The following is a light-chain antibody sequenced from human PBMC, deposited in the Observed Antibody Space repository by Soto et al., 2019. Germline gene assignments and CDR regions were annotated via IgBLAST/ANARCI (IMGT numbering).Light chain of an antibody. CDR3: QQANSFPFT. CDR1: QLINNW. Sequence: DIQMTQSPSSVSASVGDRVTITCRASQLINNWLAWYQQKPGKAPKLLIYAASTLQSGVPSRFSGSGSGTDCTLTISSLQPEDFGTYYCQQANSFPFTFGPGTKVDIK. CDR2: AAS. J-gene: IGKJ3*01. V-gene: IGKV1-12*02.